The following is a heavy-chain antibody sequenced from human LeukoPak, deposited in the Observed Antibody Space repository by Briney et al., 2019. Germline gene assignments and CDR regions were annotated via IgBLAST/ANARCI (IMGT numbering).Heavy chain of an antibody. D-gene: IGHD3-10*02. V-gene: IGHV1-24*01. CDR2: FDPEDGET. CDR1: GYTLTELS. CDR3: ATGRRTMFGYYYGMDV. J-gene: IGHJ6*02. Sequence: ASVKVSCKVSGYTLTELSMHWVRQAPGKGLEWMGGFDPEDGETIYAQKFQGRVTMTEDTSTDTAYMELSSLRSEDTAVYYCATGRRTMFGYYYGMDVWGQGTTVTVSS.